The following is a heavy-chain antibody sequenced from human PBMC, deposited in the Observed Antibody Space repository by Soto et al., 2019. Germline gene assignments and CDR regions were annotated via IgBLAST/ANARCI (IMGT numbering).Heavy chain of an antibody. J-gene: IGHJ6*02. CDR1: GGTFSSYA. V-gene: IGHV1-69*13. Sequence: GASVKVSCKASGGTFSSYAISWVRQAPGQGLEWMGGIIPIFGTANYAQKFQGRVTITADESTSTAYMELSSLRSEDTAVYYCARDLKGLRWYPTPNYYYYYGMDVWGQGTTVTVSS. CDR3: ARDLKGLRWYPTPNYYYYYGMDV. CDR2: IIPIFGTA. D-gene: IGHD4-17*01.